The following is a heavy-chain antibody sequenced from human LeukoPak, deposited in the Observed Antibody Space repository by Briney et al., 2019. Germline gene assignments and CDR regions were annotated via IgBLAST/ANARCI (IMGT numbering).Heavy chain of an antibody. CDR2: INANGGGT. CDR3: ARGRAVREVPHPDY. J-gene: IGHJ4*02. V-gene: IGHV1-46*01. CDR1: GYIFVDSF. Sequence: GASVKVSCKTSGYIFVDSFLHWVRQAPGQGLEWMGIINANGGGTRYAQMFQGRVTMTRDVSTRTVYMELSSLTSEDTALYYCARGRAVREVPHPDYWGRGTLVTVSS.